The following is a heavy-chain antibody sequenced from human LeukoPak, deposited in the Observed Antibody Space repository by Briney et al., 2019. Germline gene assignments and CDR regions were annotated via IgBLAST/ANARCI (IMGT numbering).Heavy chain of an antibody. Sequence: SETLSLTCTVSGGSISSSSYYWGWIRQPPGKGLEWIGSIYYSGSTYYNPSLKSRVTISVDTSKNQFSLKLSSVTAADTAVYYCARDPLRFLEGYYYMDVWGKGTTVTVSS. CDR3: ARDPLRFLEGYYYMDV. J-gene: IGHJ6*03. CDR1: GGSISSSSYY. V-gene: IGHV4-39*07. CDR2: IYYSGST. D-gene: IGHD3-3*01.